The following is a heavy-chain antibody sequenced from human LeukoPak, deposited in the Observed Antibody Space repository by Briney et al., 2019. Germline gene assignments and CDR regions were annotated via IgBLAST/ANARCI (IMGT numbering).Heavy chain of an antibody. V-gene: IGHV3-64*01. D-gene: IGHD2-21*01. CDR2: ISSNGGST. CDR1: GFTFSNYA. Sequence: TGGSLRLSCAASGFTFSNYAMSWVRQAPGKGLEYVSAISSNGGSTYYANSVKGRFTISRDNSKNTLYLQMGSLRAEDMAVYYCARDCGGDCLDYWGQGTLVTVSS. J-gene: IGHJ4*02. CDR3: ARDCGGDCLDY.